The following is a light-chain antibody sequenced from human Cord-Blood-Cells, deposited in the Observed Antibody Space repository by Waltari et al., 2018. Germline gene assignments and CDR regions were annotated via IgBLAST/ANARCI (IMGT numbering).Light chain of an antibody. CDR2: WAS. J-gene: IGKJ2*01. CDR1: QIVLYSSNNKNY. V-gene: IGKV4-1*01. CDR3: QQYYSTPYT. Sequence: DIVMTQSPDSLAVSLGERATINCKSSQIVLYSSNNKNYLAWYKQKPGQPPKLLIYWASTRESGVPDRFSGSGSGTDFTLTINNLQAEDVAVYYCQQYYSTPYTFGQGTKLEIK.